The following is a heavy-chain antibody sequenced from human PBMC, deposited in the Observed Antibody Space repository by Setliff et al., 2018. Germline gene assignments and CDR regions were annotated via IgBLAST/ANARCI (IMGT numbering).Heavy chain of an antibody. D-gene: IGHD3-3*01. Sequence: GGSLRLSCAASGFTFSSYGMHWVRQAPGKGLEWVTFIWFDGSNKDYADSVKGRFTISRDNSKNTLYLQMNSLRAEDTAVYYCAKDPRDTYYNFGYWGQGTLVTVSS. V-gene: IGHV3-30*02. CDR3: AKDPRDTYYNFGY. J-gene: IGHJ4*02. CDR1: GFTFSSYG. CDR2: IWFDGSNK.